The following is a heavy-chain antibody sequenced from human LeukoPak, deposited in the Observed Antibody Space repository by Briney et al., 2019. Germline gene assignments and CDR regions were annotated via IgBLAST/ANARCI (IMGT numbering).Heavy chain of an antibody. J-gene: IGHJ4*02. CDR2: INPSGGST. V-gene: IGHV1-46*01. CDR1: GYTFTSYY. Sequence: ASVKVSCKASGYTFTSYYMHWVRQAPGQGLEWMGIINPSGGSTSYAQKFQGRVTMTRDTSTSTVYMELSSLRSEDTAVYYCARAWGATRRRDNYFDYWGQGTLVTVSS. D-gene: IGHD1-26*01. CDR3: ARAWGATRRRDNYFDY.